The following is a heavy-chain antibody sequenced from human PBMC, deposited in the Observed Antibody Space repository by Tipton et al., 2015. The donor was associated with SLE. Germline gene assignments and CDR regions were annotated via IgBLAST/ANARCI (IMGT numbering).Heavy chain of an antibody. CDR3: AREVGRGNYYYHMDV. D-gene: IGHD1-26*01. CDR2: IKQDGSGK. J-gene: IGHJ6*03. CDR1: GFIFSSHY. Sequence: SLRLSCAASGFIFSSHYMSWVRQAPGKGLEWVANIKQDGSGKYYVDSVKGRFTISRDNAKNSLYLQMNSLRAEDTAVYYRAREVGRGNYYYHMDVWGKGTTVTVSS. V-gene: IGHV3-7*01.